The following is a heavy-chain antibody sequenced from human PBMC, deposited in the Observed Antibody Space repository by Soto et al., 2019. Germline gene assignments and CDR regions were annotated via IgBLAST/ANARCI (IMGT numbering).Heavy chain of an antibody. CDR1: GYTFTSYG. J-gene: IGHJ6*02. V-gene: IGHV1-18*01. Sequence: QVQLVQSGAEVKKPGASVKVSCKASGYTFTSYGISWVRQAPGQGLEWMGWISAYNGNTNYAQKLQGRVNMTTDTYTSTACMELKSMRADDTAGYDCASVVEYGMDDWGQGTTVTVSS. CDR2: ISAYNGNT. CDR3: ASVVEYGMDD. D-gene: IGHD2-15*01.